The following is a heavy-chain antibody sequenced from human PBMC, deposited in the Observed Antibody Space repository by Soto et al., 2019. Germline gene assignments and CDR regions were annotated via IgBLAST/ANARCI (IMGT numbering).Heavy chain of an antibody. CDR1: GYSFAGYW. CDR3: ARQIYDSDTGPNFQYYFDS. J-gene: IGHJ4*02. Sequence: PGESLKISCKGSGYSFAGYWITWVLQNPWKGVEWMGRIDPSDSQTYYSPSFRGHVTISVTKSITTVFLQWSSLRASDTAMYYCARQIYDSDTGPNFQYYFDSWGQGTPVTVSS. CDR2: IDPSDSQT. D-gene: IGHD3-22*01. V-gene: IGHV5-10-1*01.